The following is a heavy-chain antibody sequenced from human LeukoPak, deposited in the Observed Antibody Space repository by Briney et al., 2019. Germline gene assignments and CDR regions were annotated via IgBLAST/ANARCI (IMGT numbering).Heavy chain of an antibody. J-gene: IGHJ4*02. Sequence: GGSLRLSCAASGFTFSSYWMSWVRQAPGKGLEWVANIKQDGSDQYYVDSVKGRFTISRDNAKNSLYLQMISLRAEDTAVYYCARGGTTVTARDYFDYWGQGTLVTVSS. D-gene: IGHD4-11*01. CDR2: IKQDGSDQ. V-gene: IGHV3-7*01. CDR1: GFTFSSYW. CDR3: ARGGTTVTARDYFDY.